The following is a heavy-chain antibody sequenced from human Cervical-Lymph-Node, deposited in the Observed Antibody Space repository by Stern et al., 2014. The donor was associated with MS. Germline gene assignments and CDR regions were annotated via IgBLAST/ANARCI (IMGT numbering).Heavy chain of an antibody. D-gene: IGHD1-26*01. CDR3: ARDRGSHSDY. V-gene: IGHV1-2*02. CDR1: GYSFTAYF. CDR2: ISTETGGA. J-gene: IGHJ4*02. Sequence: VQLVGSGAEVKKPGASVTVSCKASGYSFTAYFIHWVRHAPGQGLAWMVWISTETGGANYAQRFQGRVTMTRDTSISTAYMELSRLRSDDTAVYYCARDRGSHSDYWGQGTLVTVSS.